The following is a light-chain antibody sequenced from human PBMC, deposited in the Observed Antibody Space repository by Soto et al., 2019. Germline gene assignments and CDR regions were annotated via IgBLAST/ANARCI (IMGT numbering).Light chain of an antibody. J-gene: IGLJ1*01. CDR1: NSDVAVYNY. Sequence: QSALTQPASVSGSPGQSITISCTGVNSDVAVYNYVSWYQHHPGKAPKLMIYDVSNRPSGVSNRFSGSKSGNTASLTISGLQAEDEADYYCSSYSRISSVFGTGTKVTVL. CDR2: DVS. CDR3: SSYSRISSV. V-gene: IGLV2-14*03.